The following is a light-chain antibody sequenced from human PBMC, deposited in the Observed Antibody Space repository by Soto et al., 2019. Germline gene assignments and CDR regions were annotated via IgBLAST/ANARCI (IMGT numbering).Light chain of an antibody. V-gene: IGKV3-20*01. CDR3: QQYGSSPRT. J-gene: IGKJ1*01. CDR1: QSVSSSY. CDR2: GAS. Sequence: EIVLTQSPGTLSLSSGERATLSCRASQSVSSSYLAWYQQKPGQAPRLLIYGASSRATGIPDRFSGSASGTDFTLTISRLEPEDFAVYYCQQYGSSPRTFGQGTKVDIK.